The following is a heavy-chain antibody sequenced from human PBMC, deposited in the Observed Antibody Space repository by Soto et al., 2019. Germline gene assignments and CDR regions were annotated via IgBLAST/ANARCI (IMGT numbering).Heavy chain of an antibody. Sequence: PSETLSLTCTVSGGSISSSSYYWGWIRQPPGKGLEWIGSIYYSGSTYYNPSLKSRVTISVDTSKNQFSLKLSSVTAADTAVYYCARQVLVATIGIPFPWFDPWGQGTLVTVSS. V-gene: IGHV4-39*01. CDR1: GGSISSSSYY. CDR2: IYYSGST. D-gene: IGHD5-12*01. CDR3: ARQVLVATIGIPFPWFDP. J-gene: IGHJ5*02.